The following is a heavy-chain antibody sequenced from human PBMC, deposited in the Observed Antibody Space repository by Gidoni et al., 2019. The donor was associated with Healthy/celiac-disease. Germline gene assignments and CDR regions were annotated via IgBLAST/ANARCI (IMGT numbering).Heavy chain of an antibody. CDR1: GSTFSRYW. V-gene: IGHV3-7*05. CDR2: IKQDGSEK. CDR3: ARDLADIVATTDAFDI. Sequence: EVQLLASGGGLVQPGRSLRLPCPAPGSTFSRYWMSWVRQAPGKGLEWVANIKQDGSEKYYVDSVKGRFTISRDNAKNSLYLQMNSLRAEDTAVYYCARDLADIVATTDAFDIWGQGTMVTVSS. J-gene: IGHJ3*02. D-gene: IGHD5-12*01.